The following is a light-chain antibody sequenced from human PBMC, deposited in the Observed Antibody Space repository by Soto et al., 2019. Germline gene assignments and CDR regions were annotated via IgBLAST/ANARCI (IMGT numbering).Light chain of an antibody. J-gene: IGKJ4*01. CDR2: GAS. Sequence: EIVLTQSPGTLSLSPGERATISCRASQSVSSHYLAWYQQKPGQAPRLLVYGASNRATGIPDKFRGSGSGTDFTLTISGLEPEDFAVYYCHQYAGSPLTFGGGTKVDIK. CDR1: QSVSSHY. V-gene: IGKV3-20*01. CDR3: HQYAGSPLT.